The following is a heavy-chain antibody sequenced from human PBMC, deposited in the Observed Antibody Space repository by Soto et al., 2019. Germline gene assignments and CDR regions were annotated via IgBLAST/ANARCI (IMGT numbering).Heavy chain of an antibody. CDR1: GYSFTSYW. D-gene: IGHD3-3*01. Sequence: PGESLKISCKGSGYSFTSYWIGWVRQMPGKGLEWMGIIYPGDSDTRYSPSFQGQVTISADKSISTAYLQWSSLKASDTAMYYCARSAIFGVVIRAHYYYYMDVWGKGTTVTVSS. V-gene: IGHV5-51*01. CDR3: ARSAIFGVVIRAHYYYYMDV. CDR2: IYPGDSDT. J-gene: IGHJ6*03.